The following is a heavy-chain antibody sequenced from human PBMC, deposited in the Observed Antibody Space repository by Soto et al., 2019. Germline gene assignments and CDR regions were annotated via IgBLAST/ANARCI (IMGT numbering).Heavy chain of an antibody. CDR2: IRSKTDGGTT. J-gene: IGHJ3*02. CDR3: TTTRPDTNVFDN. Sequence: GGSLRLSCAASGITFSNAWMNWVRQAPGKGLEYIGRIRSKTDGGTTEYAAPVEGRFTISRDDSKNTLYLQMGGLKTEDTAVYYCTTTRPDTNVFDNWGQGTLVTVSS. V-gene: IGHV3-15*01. CDR1: GITFSNAW. D-gene: IGHD3-22*01.